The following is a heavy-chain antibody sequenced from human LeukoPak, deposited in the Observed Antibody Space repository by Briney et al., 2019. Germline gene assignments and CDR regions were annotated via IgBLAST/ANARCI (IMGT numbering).Heavy chain of an antibody. CDR2: IYYSGST. J-gene: IGHJ4*02. V-gene: IGHV4-59*01. D-gene: IGHD6-13*01. CDR3: ARVTGYVMEDYFDY. CDR1: SGSNSSYY. Sequence: SETLSLTCTVSSGSNSSYYWSWIRQPPGKGLEWIGYIYYSGSTNYNPSLKSRVTISVDTSKNQFSLRLSSVTAADTAVYYCARVTGYVMEDYFDYWGQGTLVTVSS.